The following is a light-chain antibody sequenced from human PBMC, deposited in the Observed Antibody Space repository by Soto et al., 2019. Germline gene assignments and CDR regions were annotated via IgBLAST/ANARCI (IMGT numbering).Light chain of an antibody. J-gene: IGKJ4*01. Sequence: DIQMTQSPSTLSASVGDRVTITCRASQTISYWLAWYQQKPGKVPTVLIYKASTLESGVPSRFSGSGSGTEFTLTISSLQPEDFATYYCQQYSRYSITFGGGTKVEMK. CDR2: KAS. CDR1: QTISYW. CDR3: QQYSRYSIT. V-gene: IGKV1-5*03.